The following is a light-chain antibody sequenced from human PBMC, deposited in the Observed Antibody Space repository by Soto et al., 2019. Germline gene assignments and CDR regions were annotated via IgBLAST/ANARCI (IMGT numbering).Light chain of an antibody. V-gene: IGLV1-44*01. J-gene: IGLJ2*01. CDR3: AAWDDSLNGQV. CDR2: GNN. Sequence: QSVLTQPPSAAGTPGQRVTISCTGSSSNIGSNTVNWYQQLPGTTPKLLMTGNNQQPSGGPDRFSGSKSDTLASLAISGLQSEDEDDYYCAAWDDSLNGQVLGGGTKLTVL. CDR1: SSNIGSNT.